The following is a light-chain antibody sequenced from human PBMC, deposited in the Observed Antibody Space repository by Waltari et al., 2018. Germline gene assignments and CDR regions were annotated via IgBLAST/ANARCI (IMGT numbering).Light chain of an antibody. CDR1: SRDIGGYNY. J-gene: IGLJ2*01. CDR2: GVY. Sequence: QSALTQPASVSGSPGQSITISCTGSSRDIGGYNYVSWYQQYPGKAPKVLIYGVYNRPSGVSDRLSGSKLDNTASLTISGLRAEDEAAYFCCSYTSISTVVFGGGTKVTVL. CDR3: CSYTSISTVV. V-gene: IGLV2-14*03.